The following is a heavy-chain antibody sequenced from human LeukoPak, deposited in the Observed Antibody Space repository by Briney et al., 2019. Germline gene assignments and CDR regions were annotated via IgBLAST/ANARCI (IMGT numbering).Heavy chain of an antibody. CDR2: IIPIFGTA. CDR3: ARDSPCYDFWSGYYY. V-gene: IGHV1-69*05. J-gene: IGHJ4*02. D-gene: IGHD3-3*01. CDR1: GGTFSSYA. Sequence: ASVKVSCKASGGTFSSYAISWVRQAPGQGLEWMGGIIPIFGTANYAQKFQGRVTITTDESTSTAYMELSSLRSEDTAVYYCARDSPCYDFWSGYYYWGQGTLVTVSS.